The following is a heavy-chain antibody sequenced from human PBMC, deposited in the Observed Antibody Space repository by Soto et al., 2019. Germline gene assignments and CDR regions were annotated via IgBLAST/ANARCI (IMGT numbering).Heavy chain of an antibody. J-gene: IGHJ5*02. CDR3: ARKYSGSSWFDP. Sequence: QVQLVQSGAEVRKPGASVKVSCEASGYTFSSSGITWVRQAPGQGLEWMGWISTYNGNTNYAQKLLGRVTMTTDTSTRTAYMELRSLKSDDTAVYYCARKYSGSSWFDPGGQGTLVTVSS. V-gene: IGHV1-18*01. CDR2: ISTYNGNT. CDR1: GYTFSSSG. D-gene: IGHD6-6*01.